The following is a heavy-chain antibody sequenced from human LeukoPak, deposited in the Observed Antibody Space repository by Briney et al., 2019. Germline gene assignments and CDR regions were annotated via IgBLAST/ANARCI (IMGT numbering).Heavy chain of an antibody. CDR3: ARVPYYDILTGYSEFDY. D-gene: IGHD3-9*01. V-gene: IGHV4-38-2*02. J-gene: IGHJ4*02. CDR2: IYHSGST. Sequence: SETLSLTCTVSGYSISSGYYWGWIRPPPGKGLEWIGSIYHSGSTYYNPSLKSRVTISVDTSKNQFSLKLSSVTAADTAVYYCARVPYYDILTGYSEFDYWGQGTLVTVSS. CDR1: GYSISSGYY.